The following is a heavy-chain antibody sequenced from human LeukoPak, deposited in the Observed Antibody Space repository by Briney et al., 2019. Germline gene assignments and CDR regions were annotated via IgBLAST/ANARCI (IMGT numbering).Heavy chain of an antibody. J-gene: IGHJ4*02. CDR2: ISWNSGSI. CDR1: GFTFDDYA. D-gene: IGHD2-2*01. V-gene: IGHV3-9*03. CDR3: AKDECSSSSCSIDY. Sequence: SGRSLRLSCTASGFTFDDYAMHWVRQAPGKGLEWVSGISWNSGSIAYADSVKGRFTISRDNAKNSLFLQMNSLRAEDMALYYCAKDECSSSSCSIDYWGQGTLVTVSS.